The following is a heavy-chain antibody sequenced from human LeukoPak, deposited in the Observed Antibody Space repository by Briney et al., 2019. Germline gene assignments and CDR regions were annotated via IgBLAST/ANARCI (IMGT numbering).Heavy chain of an antibody. D-gene: IGHD5-18*01. Sequence: SVKVSCKASGGTFNNYAISWVRQAPGQGLGWMGRIVPILGIANYAQEFQGRLIITADKATSSAYMELSSLRSEDTAVYYCARDQGDNSYGYYAIWYAFDVWGQGTMVTVSS. CDR3: ARDQGDNSYGYYAIWYAFDV. CDR2: IVPILGIA. CDR1: GGTFNNYA. V-gene: IGHV1-69*04. J-gene: IGHJ3*01.